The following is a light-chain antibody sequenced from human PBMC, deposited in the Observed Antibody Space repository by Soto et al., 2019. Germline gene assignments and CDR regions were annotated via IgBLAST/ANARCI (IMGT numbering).Light chain of an antibody. CDR3: SSYTSSSTYV. CDR1: SSDVGAYNY. CDR2: DVS. V-gene: IGLV2-14*01. J-gene: IGLJ1*01. Sequence: QSALTQPASVSGSPGQSITISCIGTSSDVGAYNYVSWYQQHPDKAPKLIINDVSNRPSGVSIRFSGSKSGNTASLIISELQAEDEADYYCSSYTSSSTYVFGTGTKVTVL.